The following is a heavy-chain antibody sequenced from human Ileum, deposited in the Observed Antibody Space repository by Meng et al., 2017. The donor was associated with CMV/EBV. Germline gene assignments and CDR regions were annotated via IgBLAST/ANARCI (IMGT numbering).Heavy chain of an antibody. CDR3: ARGPGASTREGFDY. J-gene: IGHJ4*02. V-gene: IGHV4-4*07. CDR2: FYSSDTY. Sequence: QVQLQESGPGLVKPSETLSLTCTVSGGSVNNYYWSWIRQSAWNGLEWIGRFYSSDTYNYHPSLDSRVTMSLDTSKNQFSLNLRSVTAADTATYYCARGPGASTREGFDYWGLGTLVTVSS. CDR1: GGSVNNYY. D-gene: IGHD1-26*01.